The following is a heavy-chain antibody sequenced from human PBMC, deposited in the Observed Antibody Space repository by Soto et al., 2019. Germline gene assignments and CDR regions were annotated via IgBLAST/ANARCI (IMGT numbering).Heavy chain of an antibody. V-gene: IGHV4-39*01. J-gene: IGHJ4*02. CDR1: GGSISSSSYY. D-gene: IGHD3-10*01. CDR2: IYYSGST. Sequence: QLQLQESGPGLMKPSETLSLTCTVSGGSISSSSYYWGWIRQPPGKGLEWIGSIYYSGSTYYNPSLKSRVTISVDTSKNQFSLKLSSVTAADTAVYYCAREGSGSYPFDYWGQGTLVTVSS. CDR3: AREGSGSYPFDY.